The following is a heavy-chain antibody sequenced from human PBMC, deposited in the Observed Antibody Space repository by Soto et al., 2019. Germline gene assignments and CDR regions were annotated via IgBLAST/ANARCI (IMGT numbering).Heavy chain of an antibody. CDR2: VKSKTDGGAT. D-gene: IGHD5-12*01. J-gene: IGHJ4*02. CDR1: GFTFYNTW. Sequence: EVQLVESGGDLVKPGGSLRLSCTASGFTFYNTWMSWVRRAPGKGLEWVGRVKSKTDGGATDYTAPVKGRFTISRDDSQNTLYLQMNSLQTDDTAVYYCTTDRRSGYDPQFDFWGQGTLVTVSS. CDR3: TTDRRSGYDPQFDF. V-gene: IGHV3-15*01.